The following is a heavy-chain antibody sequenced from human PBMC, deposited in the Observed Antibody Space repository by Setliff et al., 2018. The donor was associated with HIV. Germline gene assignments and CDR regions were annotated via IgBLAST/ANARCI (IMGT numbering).Heavy chain of an antibody. CDR1: GGSISSGAYY. CDR2: IYHSGST. CDR3: SRGSSTVYNYYMDV. Sequence: SETLSLTCTVSGGSISSGAYYWSWIRQHPGKGLEWIGYIYHSGSTYYNPSLKSRVTISVDTSKNQFSLKLSSVTAADTAVYYCSRGSSTVYNYYMDVWGKGTKVTVSS. V-gene: IGHV4-31*03. D-gene: IGHD1-26*01. J-gene: IGHJ6*03.